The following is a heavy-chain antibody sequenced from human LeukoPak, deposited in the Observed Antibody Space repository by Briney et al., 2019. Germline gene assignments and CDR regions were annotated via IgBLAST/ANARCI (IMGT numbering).Heavy chain of an antibody. J-gene: IGHJ4*02. CDR3: AKEMTKYSSTCFDY. V-gene: IGHV3-30*18. CDR2: ISHDGTVK. Sequence: GGSLRLSCPASGFSFSNYGMQWVRQAPGKGLEWVAVISHDGTVKHHADSVKGRFTISRDNSENILYLQMNSLRPDDTAVYYCAKEMTKYSSTCFDYWGQGTLVTVSS. CDR1: GFSFSNYG. D-gene: IGHD6-13*01.